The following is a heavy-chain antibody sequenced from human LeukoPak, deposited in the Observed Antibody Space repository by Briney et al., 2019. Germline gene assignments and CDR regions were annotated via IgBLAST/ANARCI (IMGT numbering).Heavy chain of an antibody. J-gene: IGHJ5*02. CDR1: GFTFTSYV. CDR2: ISYNGSNK. V-gene: IGHV3-30*03. CDR3: ARPRGAAAGTFGFDP. Sequence: GGSLRLSCAASGFTFTSYVMHWVRRAPGKGLQWVALISYNGSNKYYADSVKGRFTISRDNSKNTLYLQMNSLRAEDTALYYCARPRGAAAGTFGFDPWGQGTLVTVSS. D-gene: IGHD6-13*01.